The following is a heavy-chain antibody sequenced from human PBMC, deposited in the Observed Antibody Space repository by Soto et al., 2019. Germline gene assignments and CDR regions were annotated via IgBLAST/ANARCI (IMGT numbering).Heavy chain of an antibody. Sequence: SETLSLTCTVSGGSISSGGYYWSWIRQHPGKGLEWIGYIYYSGSTYYNPSLKSRVTISVDTSKNQFSLKLSSVTAADTAVYYCARDVYYYDSSGYHYYFVYWGPGTLVTVSS. CDR1: GGSISSGGYY. CDR2: IYYSGST. J-gene: IGHJ4*02. D-gene: IGHD3-22*01. CDR3: ARDVYYYDSSGYHYYFVY. V-gene: IGHV4-31*03.